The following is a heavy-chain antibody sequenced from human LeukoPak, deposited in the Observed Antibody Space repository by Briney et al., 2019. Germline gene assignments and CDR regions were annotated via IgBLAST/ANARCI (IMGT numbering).Heavy chain of an antibody. CDR3: ARDWDGAFDFNTFDI. D-gene: IGHD4/OR15-4a*01. Sequence: SETLFLTCTASGASVSASGYFWGWIRQPPGKGLEWIGTLHYSGSTYYNTSLRSRVTISVDTSKNQFSLKLNSVTSADTAIYYCARDWDGAFDFNTFDIWGLETMVTVSS. CDR2: LHYSGST. J-gene: IGHJ3*02. V-gene: IGHV4-39*07. CDR1: GASVSASGYF.